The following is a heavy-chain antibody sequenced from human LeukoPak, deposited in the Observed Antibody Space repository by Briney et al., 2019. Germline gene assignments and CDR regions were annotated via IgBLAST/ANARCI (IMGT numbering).Heavy chain of an antibody. V-gene: IGHV4-34*01. Sequence: PSETLSLTCAVYGGSFGGYYWTWIRQTPGKGPEWIGEINHSGSTNYNPSLKRRVFMSVDTAKNQFSLKLNSVSAADTAVYYCARDLTGIVGATKGAFDYWGQGTLVTVSS. CDR2: INHSGST. J-gene: IGHJ4*02. CDR1: GGSFGGYY. CDR3: ARDLTGIVGATKGAFDY. D-gene: IGHD1-26*01.